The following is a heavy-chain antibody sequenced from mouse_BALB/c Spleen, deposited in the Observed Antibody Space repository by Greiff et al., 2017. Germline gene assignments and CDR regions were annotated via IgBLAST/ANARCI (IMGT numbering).Heavy chain of an antibody. CDR1: GYTFTSYW. D-gene: IGHD2-1*01. CDR2: IDPSDSYT. CDR3: ARSYGKYPSFDY. J-gene: IGHJ2*01. V-gene: IGHV1-69*02. Sequence: QVQLQQPGAELVKPGASVKLSCTASGYTFTSYWMHWVKQRPGQGLEWIGEIDPSDSYTNYNQKFKGKATLTVDNSSSTAYMQLKSLTSEDSAVYYSARSYGKYPSFDYWGQGTTLTVSS.